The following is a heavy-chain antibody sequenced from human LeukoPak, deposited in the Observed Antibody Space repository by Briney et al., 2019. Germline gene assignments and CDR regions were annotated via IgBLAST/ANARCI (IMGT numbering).Heavy chain of an antibody. CDR1: GGSISSYY. V-gene: IGHV4-4*07. J-gene: IGHJ3*02. D-gene: IGHD3-22*01. CDR2: IYTSGST. Sequence: SETLPLTCTVSGGSISSYYWSWIRQPAGKGLEWIGRIYTSGSTHYNPSLKSRVTMSVDTSKKQFSLKLSPVTAPDTAVYYCACLTTADAFDIWGQGTMVTVSS. CDR3: ACLTTADAFDI.